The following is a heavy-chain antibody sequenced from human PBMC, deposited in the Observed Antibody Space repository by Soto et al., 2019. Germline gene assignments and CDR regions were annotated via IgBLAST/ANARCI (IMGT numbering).Heavy chain of an antibody. V-gene: IGHV1-69*01. J-gene: IGHJ4*02. CDR2: IIPSDGTT. D-gene: IGHD3-3*01. Sequence: QVQLVQSGAEVKKPGSSVKVSCTTSGGTISSFAINWVRQAPGQGLEWMGGIIPSDGTTKYAEKFQGRVTITADASTSTAYMDPSSLRSEDTAVYYCARSFTKSRRGGVAFDYWGQGTLLTVSP. CDR3: ARSFTKSRRGGVAFDY. CDR1: GGTISSFA.